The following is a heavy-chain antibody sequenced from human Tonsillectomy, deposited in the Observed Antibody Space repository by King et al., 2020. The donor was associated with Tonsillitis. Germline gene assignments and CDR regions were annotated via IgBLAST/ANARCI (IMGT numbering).Heavy chain of an antibody. J-gene: IGHJ4*02. Sequence: VQLVESGGGLVQPGGSLRLSCAASGFTFSTYAMSWVRQAPGKGLEWVSAISGSGGTTYYADSVKGRFTISRDNSKNTLYLQMNSLRAEDTAVYYCAKIGGYCSSTSCYILGYNFDYWGQGTLVTVSS. CDR1: GFTFSTYA. CDR2: ISGSGGTT. V-gene: IGHV3-23*04. D-gene: IGHD2-2*02. CDR3: AKIGGYCSSTSCYILGYNFDY.